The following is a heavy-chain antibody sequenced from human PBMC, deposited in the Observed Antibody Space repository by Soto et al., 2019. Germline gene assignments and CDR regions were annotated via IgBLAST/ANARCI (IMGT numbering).Heavy chain of an antibody. Sequence: SVKVSCKASRDTFDSYAMTWVRLAPGQGPEWMGGIIPILGTTKYAQKFQGRVTMTADESTSTAYMELSSLRSEDTAVYYCARDSSGCDYWGQGTLVTVSS. J-gene: IGHJ4*02. D-gene: IGHD3-22*01. V-gene: IGHV1-69*13. CDR1: RDTFDSYA. CDR2: IIPILGTT. CDR3: ARDSSGCDY.